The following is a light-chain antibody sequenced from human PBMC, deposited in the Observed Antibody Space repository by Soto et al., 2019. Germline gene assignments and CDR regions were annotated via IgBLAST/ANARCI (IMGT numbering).Light chain of an antibody. V-gene: IGKV1-33*01. Sequence: DIQMTQSPSSLSASVRDRVTITCQASQDISNYLNWYQQKPWKAPKLLICDASNLEPGVPSRFSGSGSGTDFTFTISSLQPEDIATYYCQQYDNLPFTFGPGTKVDIK. CDR2: DAS. CDR1: QDISNY. J-gene: IGKJ3*01. CDR3: QQYDNLPFT.